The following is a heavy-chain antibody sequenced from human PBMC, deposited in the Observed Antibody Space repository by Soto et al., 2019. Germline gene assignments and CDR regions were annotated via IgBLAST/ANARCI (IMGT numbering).Heavy chain of an antibody. CDR2: ISYDGSNK. V-gene: IGHV3-30*18. D-gene: IGHD1-26*01. CDR3: ANGPRGSYVY. Sequence: VRQPPGQGLEWVAVISYDGSNKYYADSVKGRFTISRDNSKNTLYLKMNSLRAEDTAVYYCANGPRGSYVYWGQGSLVTVSS. J-gene: IGHJ4*02.